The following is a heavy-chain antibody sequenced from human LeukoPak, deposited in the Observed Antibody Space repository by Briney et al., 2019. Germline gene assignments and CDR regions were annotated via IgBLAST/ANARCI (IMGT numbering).Heavy chain of an antibody. CDR2: ISAYNGNT. J-gene: IGHJ3*02. CDR1: GYTFTSYA. V-gene: IGHV1-18*01. D-gene: IGHD3-10*01. Sequence: GASVKVSCKASGYTFTSYAMHWVRQAPGQGLEWMGWISAYNGNTNYAQKLQGRVTMTTDTSTSTAYMELRSLRSDDTAVYYCARELFRGTGNGPGDPLDPFDIWGQGTMVTVSS. CDR3: ARELFRGTGNGPGDPLDPFDI.